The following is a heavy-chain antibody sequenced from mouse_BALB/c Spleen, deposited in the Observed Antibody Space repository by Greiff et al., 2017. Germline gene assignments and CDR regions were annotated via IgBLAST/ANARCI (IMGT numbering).Heavy chain of an antibody. CDR3: ARRGYYRYDD. D-gene: IGHD2-14*01. J-gene: IGHJ2*01. V-gene: IGHV5-9-3*01. Sequence: EVQGVESGGGLVKPGGSLKLSCAASGFTFSSYAMSWVRQTPEKRLEWVATISSGGSYTYYPDSVKGRFTISRDNAKNTLYLQMSSLRSEDTAMYYCARRGYYRYDDWGQGTTRTGSS. CDR1: GFTFSSYA. CDR2: ISSGGSYT.